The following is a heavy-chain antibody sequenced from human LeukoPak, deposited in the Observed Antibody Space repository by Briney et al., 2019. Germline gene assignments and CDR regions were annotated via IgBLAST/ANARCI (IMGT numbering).Heavy chain of an antibody. Sequence: GASVKVSSRASGYTFANFGINWVRQAPGQGLEWMGWIRVFNGNTNYAQKFQGRATMTTDTSTGTAYLELRSLRSDDTAVYYCARGFFGTGTYLHYYGMDVWGQGTPVTFSS. J-gene: IGHJ6*02. CDR1: GYTFANFG. CDR3: ARGFFGTGTYLHYYGMDV. CDR2: IRVFNGNT. V-gene: IGHV1-18*01. D-gene: IGHD3-10*01.